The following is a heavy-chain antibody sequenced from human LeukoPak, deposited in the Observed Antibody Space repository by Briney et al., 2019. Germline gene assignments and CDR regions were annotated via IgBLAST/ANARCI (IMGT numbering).Heavy chain of an antibody. J-gene: IGHJ4*02. CDR3: ARGIAAAGD. V-gene: IGHV4-61*01. D-gene: IGHD6-13*01. Sequence: SETLSLTCTVSGGSVSSGSYYWSWIRQPPGKGLEWIGYIYYSGSTNYNPSLKSRVTISVDTSKNQFSLKLSSVTAADTAVYYCARGIAAAGDWGQGTLVTVSS. CDR1: GGSVSSGSYY. CDR2: IYYSGST.